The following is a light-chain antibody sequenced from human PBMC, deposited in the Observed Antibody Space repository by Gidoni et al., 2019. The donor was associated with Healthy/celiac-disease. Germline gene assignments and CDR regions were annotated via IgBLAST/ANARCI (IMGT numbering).Light chain of an antibody. Sequence: DIQMTQSPSSLAASVGDRVTITCQASEDIANYLNWYQQKPGKAPNLLIYDSSNLEIGVPSRFSGSGSGTDFTFTISSLQPEDFATYYCQQYDNLPITFGQGTRLDMK. CDR3: QQYDNLPIT. CDR1: EDIANY. J-gene: IGKJ5*01. CDR2: DSS. V-gene: IGKV1-33*01.